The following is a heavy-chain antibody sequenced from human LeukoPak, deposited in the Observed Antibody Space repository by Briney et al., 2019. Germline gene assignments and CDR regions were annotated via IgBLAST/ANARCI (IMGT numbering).Heavy chain of an antibody. V-gene: IGHV1-18*01. Sequence: ASVKVSCKASGYTFTSYGISWVRQAPGQGLEWMGWISAYNGNTNYAQKLQGRVTMTTDTSTSTAYMELRSLRSDDTAVYYCARALLRAFSTGYSSGWYPGGGFDYWGQGTLVTVSS. CDR2: ISAYNGNT. D-gene: IGHD6-19*01. J-gene: IGHJ4*02. CDR1: GYTFTSYG. CDR3: ARALLRAFSTGYSSGWYPGGGFDY.